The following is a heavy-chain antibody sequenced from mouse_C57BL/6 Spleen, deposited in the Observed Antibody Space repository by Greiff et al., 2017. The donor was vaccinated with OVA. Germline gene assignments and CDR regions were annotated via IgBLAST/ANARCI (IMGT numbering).Heavy chain of an antibody. CDR1: GYAFSSSW. CDR2: LYPGAGDP. CDR3: ARWGLATVPWFAY. J-gene: IGHJ3*01. Sequence: VQLQQSGPELVKPGASVKISCKASGYAFSSSWMNWVKQRPGKGLEWIGRLYPGAGDPNYNGKFKGKATLTADKSSSTAYLQLSSLTSEDSAVYFCARWGLATVPWFAYWGQGTLVTVSA. V-gene: IGHV1-82*01. D-gene: IGHD1-1*01.